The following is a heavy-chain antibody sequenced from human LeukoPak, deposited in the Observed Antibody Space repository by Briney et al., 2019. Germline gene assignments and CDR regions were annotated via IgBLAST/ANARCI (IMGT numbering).Heavy chain of an antibody. D-gene: IGHD6-19*01. J-gene: IGHJ4*02. CDR1: GGSISSSSYY. CDR3: ARFKRAGGWSYFDY. V-gene: IGHV4-39*07. Sequence: PSETLSLTFTVSGGSISSSSYYWGWIRQPPGKGLEWIGSIYYSGSTNYSPSLKSRVTISVDTSKNQFSLKLSSVTAADTAMYYCARFKRAGGWSYFDYWGLGTLVTVSS. CDR2: IYYSGST.